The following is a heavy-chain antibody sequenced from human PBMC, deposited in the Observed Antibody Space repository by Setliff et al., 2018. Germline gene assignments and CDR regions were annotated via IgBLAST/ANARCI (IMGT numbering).Heavy chain of an antibody. J-gene: IGHJ3*02. CDR1: GASISTNSYY. D-gene: IGHD3-22*01. CDR3: ARDSRNYYDSSGYPIDAFDI. V-gene: IGHV4-39*07. CDR2: IYYSGST. Sequence: PSETLSLTCTVSGASISTNSYYWGWIRQPPGKGLEWIGSIYYSGSTNYNPALKSGVTISVDTSKNQFSLKLSSVTAADTAVYYCARDSRNYYDSSGYPIDAFDIWGQGTMVTVSS.